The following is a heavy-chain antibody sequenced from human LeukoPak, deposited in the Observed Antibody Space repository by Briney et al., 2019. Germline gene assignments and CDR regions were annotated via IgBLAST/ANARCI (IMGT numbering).Heavy chain of an antibody. J-gene: IGHJ4*02. D-gene: IGHD5-12*01. V-gene: IGHV4-38-2*02. CDR1: GYSISTGYF. CDR3: ARDHDVWVAPYFDY. Sequence: SETLSVTCTVSGYSISTGYFWAWIRQPPGKGLEWIGSISHGAGTYYSPSLKSRVTMSVDTSKNQFSVNLNSVTAADTAVYYCARDHDVWVAPYFDYWGQGNLVSVSS. CDR2: ISHGAGT.